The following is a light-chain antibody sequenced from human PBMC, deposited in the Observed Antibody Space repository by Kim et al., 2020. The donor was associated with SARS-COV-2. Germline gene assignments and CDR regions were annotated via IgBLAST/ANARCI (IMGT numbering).Light chain of an antibody. CDR2: WAS. Sequence: ATINCKSSQSVLYSSNNKNYLAWYQQKPGQPPKLLIYWASTRESGVPDRFSGSGSGTDFTLTIGSLQAEDVAVYYCQQYYSTTLTFGGGTKVDIK. J-gene: IGKJ4*01. V-gene: IGKV4-1*01. CDR3: QQYYSTTLT. CDR1: QSVLYSSNNKNY.